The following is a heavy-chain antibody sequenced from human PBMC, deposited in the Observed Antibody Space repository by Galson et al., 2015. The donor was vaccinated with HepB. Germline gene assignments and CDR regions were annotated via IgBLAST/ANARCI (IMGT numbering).Heavy chain of an antibody. D-gene: IGHD3-3*01. CDR1: GGSFSGYH. Sequence: SETLSLTCAVFGGSFSGYHWTWIRQSPGKGLEWIGEITHSGSTHSTPSLKSRVTISMDTSKNQFSLKVRSVTAADTAVYYCARGKGRQLLLDYHYYGMDVWGQGTTVTVSS. CDR2: ITHSGST. J-gene: IGHJ6*01. CDR3: ARGKGRQLLLDYHYYGMDV. V-gene: IGHV4-34*01.